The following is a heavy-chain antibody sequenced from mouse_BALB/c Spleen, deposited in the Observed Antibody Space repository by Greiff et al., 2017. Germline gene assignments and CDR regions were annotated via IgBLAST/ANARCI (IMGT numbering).Heavy chain of an antibody. J-gene: IGHJ2*01. Sequence: EVKVEESGGGLVQPGGSRKLSCAASGFTFSSFGMHWVRQAPEKGLEWVAYISSGSSTIYYADTVKGRFTISRDNPKNTLFLQMTSLRSEDTAMYYCATGTGFDYWGQGTTLTVSS. D-gene: IGHD3-3*01. CDR1: GFTFSSFG. CDR2: ISSGSSTI. CDR3: ATGTGFDY. V-gene: IGHV5-17*02.